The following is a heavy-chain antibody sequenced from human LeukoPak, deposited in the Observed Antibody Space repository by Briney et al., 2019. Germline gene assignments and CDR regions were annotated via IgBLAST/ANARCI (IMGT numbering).Heavy chain of an antibody. D-gene: IGHD3-3*01. CDR1: GFSFSSYA. CDR3: AKDSQYYDFWSRYNHYYYYYMDG. V-gene: IGHV3-23*01. CDR2: ISGSGGST. Sequence: PGGSLRLSCAASGFSFSSYAMSWVRQAPGKGLEWVSAISGSGGSTYYADSVKGRFTISRDNSKNTLYLQMNSLRAEDTAVYYCAKDSQYYDFWSRYNHYYYYYMDGWGKGTTVTVSS. J-gene: IGHJ6*03.